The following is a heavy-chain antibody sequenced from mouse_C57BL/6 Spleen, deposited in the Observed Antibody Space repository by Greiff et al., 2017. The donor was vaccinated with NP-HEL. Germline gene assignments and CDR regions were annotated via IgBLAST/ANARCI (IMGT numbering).Heavy chain of an antibody. CDR3: TREGYDDAMDY. V-gene: IGHV1-15*01. CDR1: GYTFTDYE. CDR2: IDPETGGT. D-gene: IGHD2-2*01. J-gene: IGHJ4*01. Sequence: QVQLKQSGAELVRPGASVTLSCKASGYTFTDYEMHWVKQTPVHGLEWIGAIDPETGGTAYNQKFKGKAILTADKSSSTAYMELRSLTSEDSAVYYCTREGYDDAMDYWGQGTSVTVSS.